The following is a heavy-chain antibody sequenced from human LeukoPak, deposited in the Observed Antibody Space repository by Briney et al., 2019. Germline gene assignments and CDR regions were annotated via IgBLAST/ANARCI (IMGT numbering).Heavy chain of an antibody. CDR1: GVTVSSNY. D-gene: IGHD6-19*01. J-gene: IGHJ4*02. Sequence: GGSLRLSCAASGVTVSSNYMSWVRQAPGKGLEWVSVIYVVGSTYYADSVKGRFTISRDNSRNTLYLQMNSLRAEDTAVYYCARMYNSGWRYFDSWGQGTLVTVSS. CDR3: ARMYNSGWRYFDS. V-gene: IGHV3-53*01. CDR2: IYVVGST.